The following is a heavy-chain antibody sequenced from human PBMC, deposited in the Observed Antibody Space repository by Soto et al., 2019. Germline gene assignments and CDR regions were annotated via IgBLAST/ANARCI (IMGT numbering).Heavy chain of an antibody. D-gene: IGHD3-22*01. CDR1: GFTVSSNY. CDR2: IYSGGST. Sequence: PGGSLRLSCAASGFTVSSNYMSWVRQAPGKGLEWVSVIYSGGSTYYADSVKGRFTISRDNSKNTLYLQMNSLRAEDTAVYYCARETYYYDSSGYSAGFDPWGQGTLVTVSS. V-gene: IGHV3-66*01. J-gene: IGHJ5*02. CDR3: ARETYYYDSSGYSAGFDP.